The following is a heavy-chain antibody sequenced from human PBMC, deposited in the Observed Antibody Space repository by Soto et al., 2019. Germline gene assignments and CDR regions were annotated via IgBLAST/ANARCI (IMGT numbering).Heavy chain of an antibody. D-gene: IGHD4-4*01. V-gene: IGHV1-69*13. Sequence: ASVKVSCKDSGGTLSSYAISWVRQATGQGLEWMGGIIPIFGTANYAQKFQGRVTITADESTSTAYMELSSLRSEDTAVYYCARDPYDYTTRDNYYYGMDVWGQGTTVTVSS. J-gene: IGHJ6*02. CDR3: ARDPYDYTTRDNYYYGMDV. CDR1: GGTLSSYA. CDR2: IIPIFGTA.